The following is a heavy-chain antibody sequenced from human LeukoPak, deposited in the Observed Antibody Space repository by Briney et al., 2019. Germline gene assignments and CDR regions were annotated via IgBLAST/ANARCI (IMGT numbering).Heavy chain of an antibody. CDR3: ARAYDILTGYYPDAFDI. Sequence: SETLSLTCAVSGGSISSGGYSWSWIRQPPGKGLEWIGYIYHSGSTYYNPSLKSRVTISVDRSKNQFSLTLSSVTAADTAVYYWARAYDILTGYYPDAFDIWGQGTMVTVSS. D-gene: IGHD3-9*01. CDR2: IYHSGST. V-gene: IGHV4-30-2*01. J-gene: IGHJ3*02. CDR1: GGSISSGGYS.